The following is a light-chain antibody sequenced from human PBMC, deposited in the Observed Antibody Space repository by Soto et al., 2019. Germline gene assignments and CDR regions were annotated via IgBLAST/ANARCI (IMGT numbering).Light chain of an antibody. J-gene: IGLJ3*02. CDR1: MRDVGAYNL. CDR3: SAYTARSPLE. CDR2: EVR. V-gene: IGLV2-14*01. Sequence: QSVLTQPASVSGSAGQSITISCSGTMRDVGAYNLVSWYQQHPGTAPKLIIYEVRNRPSGISSRFSGSRSGNTSSLTISGLQPEDEGDYYCSAYTARSPLEFGGGTKLTVL.